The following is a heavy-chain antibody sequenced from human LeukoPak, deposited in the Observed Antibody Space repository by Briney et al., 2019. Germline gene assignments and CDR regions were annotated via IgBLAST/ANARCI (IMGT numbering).Heavy chain of an antibody. J-gene: IGHJ6*02. V-gene: IGHV3-20*01. CDR1: GFTFSSYG. CDR2: INWNGGST. CDR3: ARVGYCGGDCYSEYYYGMDV. D-gene: IGHD2-21*02. Sequence: GGSLRLSCAASGFTFSSYGMHWVRQAPGKGLEWVSGINWNGGSTGYADSVKGRFTISRDNAKNSLYLQMNSLRAEDTALYHCARVGYCGGDCYSEYYYGMDVWGQGTTVTVSS.